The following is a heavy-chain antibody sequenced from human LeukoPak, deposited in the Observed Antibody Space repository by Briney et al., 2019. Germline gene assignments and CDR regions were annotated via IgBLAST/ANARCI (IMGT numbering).Heavy chain of an antibody. CDR2: IYYSGST. Sequence: PSETLSLTCTVSGGSIRSYYWSWIRQPPGKGLEWIGYIYYSGSTNYNPSLKSRVSISVDTSKDQFSLKLSSVTAADTAVYYCARTGSTVTMLYPFDHWGQGTLVTVSS. V-gene: IGHV4-59*01. D-gene: IGHD4-17*01. CDR1: GGSIRSYY. CDR3: ARTGSTVTMLYPFDH. J-gene: IGHJ4*02.